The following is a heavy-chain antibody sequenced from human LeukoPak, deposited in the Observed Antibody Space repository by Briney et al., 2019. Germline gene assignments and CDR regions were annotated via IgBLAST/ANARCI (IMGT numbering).Heavy chain of an antibody. J-gene: IGHJ3*02. CDR3: AKKCSSTCYALDI. D-gene: IGHD6-13*01. CDR2: ISSSSSTI. Sequence: PGGSLRLSCAASGFTFSSYSMNWVRQAPGKGLEWVSYISSSSSTIYYADSVKGRFTISRDNSRNTLYLQMHSLRAEDTALYYCAKKCSSTCYALDIWGQGTMVTVSS. V-gene: IGHV3-48*01. CDR1: GFTFSSYS.